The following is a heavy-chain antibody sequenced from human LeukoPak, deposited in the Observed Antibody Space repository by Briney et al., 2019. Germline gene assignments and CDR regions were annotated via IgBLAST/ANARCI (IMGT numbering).Heavy chain of an antibody. CDR3: ARVSYGDSGYFDD. V-gene: IGHV3-11*06. CDR2: ISSSSSYI. Sequence: KAGGSLRLSCPASGFIFSDYYMSWIRQAPGKGLEWVSYISSSSSYINYADSVKGRFTISRDNAKNSLYLQMNSLRAEDTAVYYCARVSYGDSGYFDDWGQGTLVTVSS. CDR1: GFIFSDYY. D-gene: IGHD4-17*01. J-gene: IGHJ4*02.